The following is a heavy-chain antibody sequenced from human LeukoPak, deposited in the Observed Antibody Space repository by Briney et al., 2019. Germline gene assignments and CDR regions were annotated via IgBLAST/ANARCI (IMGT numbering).Heavy chain of an antibody. CDR1: GYTFTSYG. Sequence: ASVKVSCKASGYTFTSYGISWVRQAPGQGLEWMGWISAYNGNTNYAQKLQGRVTMTTDTSTSTAYMELRSLRSDDTAVYYCARALGYCSSTSCLGWPYYYYYGMGVWGQGTTVTVSS. CDR2: ISAYNGNT. V-gene: IGHV1-18*01. J-gene: IGHJ6*02. D-gene: IGHD2-2*01. CDR3: ARALGYCSSTSCLGWPYYYYYGMGV.